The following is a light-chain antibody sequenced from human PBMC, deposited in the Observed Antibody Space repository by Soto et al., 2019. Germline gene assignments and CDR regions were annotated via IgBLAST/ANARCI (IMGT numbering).Light chain of an antibody. CDR2: DAS. J-gene: IGKJ1*01. V-gene: IGKV3-20*01. CDR3: QQYGNSPTWT. Sequence: EFVLTQSPGTLSLSPGERATLSCRASQTVRNNYLAWYQQKPGQAPRLLIYDASSRATGIPDRFSGSGSGTDFTLTISRLEAEDFAVYYCQQYGNSPTWTFGQGTKVDI. CDR1: QTVRNNY.